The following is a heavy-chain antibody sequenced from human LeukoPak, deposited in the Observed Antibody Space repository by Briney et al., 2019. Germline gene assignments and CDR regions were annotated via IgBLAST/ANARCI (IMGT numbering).Heavy chain of an antibody. Sequence: GGSLRLSCAASGFTFSSYAMNWVRQAPGKGLEWVSYISGSTTYTNYADSVKGRFTISRDNAKNSLYLQMSSLRAEDTAVYFCARIRGSYYLDYWGQGTLVTVSS. CDR1: GFTFSSYA. D-gene: IGHD6-13*01. J-gene: IGHJ4*02. V-gene: IGHV3-21*05. CDR3: ARIRGSYYLDY. CDR2: ISGSTTYT.